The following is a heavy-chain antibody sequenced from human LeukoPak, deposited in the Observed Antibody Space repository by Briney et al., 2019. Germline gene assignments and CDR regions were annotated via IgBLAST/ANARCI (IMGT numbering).Heavy chain of an antibody. CDR2: INPNSGGT. CDR1: GYTFTGYY. J-gene: IGHJ3*02. D-gene: IGHD4-17*01. CDR3: ARDWEDGDYWDAFDI. V-gene: IGHV1-2*02. Sequence: ASVKVSCKASGYTFTGYYMHWVRQAPGQGLEWMGWINPNSGGTNYAQKFQGRVTMTRDTSISTAYMELSRLRSDDTAVYYCARDWEDGDYWDAFDIWGQGTMVTVYS.